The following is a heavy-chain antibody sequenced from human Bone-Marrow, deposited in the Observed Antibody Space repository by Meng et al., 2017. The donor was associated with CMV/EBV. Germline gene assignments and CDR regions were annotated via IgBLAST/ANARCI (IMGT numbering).Heavy chain of an antibody. CDR3: ARPNDILTGYCDY. CDR2: IYYSGST. V-gene: IGHV4-39*01. D-gene: IGHD3-9*01. CDR1: GGSISSSSYY. J-gene: IGHJ4*02. Sequence: SETLSLTCTVSGGSISSSSYYWGWIRQPPGKGLEWIGSIYYSGSTYYNPSLKSRVTISVDTSKNQFSLKLSSVTAADTAVYYCARPNDILTGYCDYWGQGTLVTVSS.